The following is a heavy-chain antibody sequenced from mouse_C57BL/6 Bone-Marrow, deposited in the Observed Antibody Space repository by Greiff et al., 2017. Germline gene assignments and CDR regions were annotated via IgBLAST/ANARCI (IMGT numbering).Heavy chain of an antibody. V-gene: IGHV14-4*01. CDR2: IDPENGDT. CDR3: TVYYGNPYYAMDY. CDR1: GFNIKDDY. J-gene: IGHJ4*01. D-gene: IGHD2-1*01. Sequence: DVHLVESGAELVRPGASVKLSCTASGFNIKDDYMHWVKQRPEQGLEWIGWIDPENGDTEYASKFQGKATITADTSSNTAYLQLSSLTSEDTAVYYCTVYYGNPYYAMDYWGQGTSVTVSS.